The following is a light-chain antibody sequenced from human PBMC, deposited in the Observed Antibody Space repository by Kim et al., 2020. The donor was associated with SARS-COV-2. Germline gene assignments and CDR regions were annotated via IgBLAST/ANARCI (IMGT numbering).Light chain of an antibody. CDR1: RGSIASNY. J-gene: IGLJ2*01. CDR3: QSSVV. CDR2: EDN. V-gene: IGLV6-57*01. Sequence: ESPGKTVTISCTRSRGSIASNYVQWYQQRPGSSPTTVIYEDNQRPSGVPDRFSGSVDSSSNSASLTISGLKTEDEADYYCQSSVVFGGGTQLTVL.